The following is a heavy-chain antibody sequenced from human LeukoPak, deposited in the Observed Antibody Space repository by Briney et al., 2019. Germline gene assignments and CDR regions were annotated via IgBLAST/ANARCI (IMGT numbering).Heavy chain of an antibody. CDR2: ISTYNGNI. Sequence: GASVKVSCKASGYIFTTYSISWVRQAPGQGLEWMGWISTYNGNINYAQKFQGRVTIIKDTSTRPAYMELKSLRSDDTAMYYCAIDRPSAIGTTARFGPCGQGTL. D-gene: IGHD1-1*01. V-gene: IGHV1-18*04. J-gene: IGHJ5*02. CDR3: AIDRPSAIGTTARFGP. CDR1: GYIFTTYS.